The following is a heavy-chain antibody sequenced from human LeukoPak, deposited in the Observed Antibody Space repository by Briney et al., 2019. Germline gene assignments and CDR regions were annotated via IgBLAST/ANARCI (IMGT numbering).Heavy chain of an antibody. Sequence: GGSLRLSCAASGFTFSSYAMSWVRQAPGKGLEWVSAISGSGGSTYYADSVKGRFTISRDNSKNTLYLQMNSLRAEDTAVYYCARGDPFGSGPSPAYFDYWGQGTLVTVSS. D-gene: IGHD3-10*01. CDR2: ISGSGGST. CDR3: ARGDPFGSGPSPAYFDY. V-gene: IGHV3-23*01. J-gene: IGHJ4*02. CDR1: GFTFSSYA.